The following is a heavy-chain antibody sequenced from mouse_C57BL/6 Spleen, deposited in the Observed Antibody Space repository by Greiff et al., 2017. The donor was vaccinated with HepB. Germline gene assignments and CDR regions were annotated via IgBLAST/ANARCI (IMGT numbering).Heavy chain of an antibody. CDR1: GYAFSSSW. D-gene: IGHD2-5*01. V-gene: IGHV1-82*01. CDR3: ARSAYYSNSDY. J-gene: IGHJ2*01. Sequence: QVQLQQSGPELVKPGASVKISCKASGYAFSSSWMNWVKQRPGKGLEWIGRIYPGDGDTNYNGKFKGKATLTADKSSSTAYMPLSSLTSEDSAVYFCARSAYYSNSDYWGQGTTLTVSS. CDR2: IYPGDGDT.